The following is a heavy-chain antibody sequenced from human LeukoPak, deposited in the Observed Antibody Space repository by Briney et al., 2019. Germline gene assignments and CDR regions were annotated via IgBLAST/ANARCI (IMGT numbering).Heavy chain of an antibody. V-gene: IGHV1-18*01. Sequence: GASVKVSCKASGYTFTSYGISWVRQAPGQGLEWMGWISAYNGNTNYAQKLQGRVTMTTDTSTSTAYMELRSLRSDDTAVYYCAIDPTIFGVVIIPRWFDPWGQGTLVTVSS. CDR1: GYTFTSYG. CDR2: ISAYNGNT. J-gene: IGHJ5*02. CDR3: AIDPTIFGVVIIPRWFDP. D-gene: IGHD3-3*01.